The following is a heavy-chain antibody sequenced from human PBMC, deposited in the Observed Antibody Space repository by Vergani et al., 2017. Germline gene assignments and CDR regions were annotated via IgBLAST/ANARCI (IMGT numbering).Heavy chain of an antibody. CDR2: ISWNSGAV. D-gene: IGHD3-22*01. J-gene: IGHJ4*02. V-gene: IGHV3-9*01. CDR1: GITFWKFG. Sequence: EVDLVESGGGLAQPGGSLRLSCEASGITFWKFGMHWVRQGPGKGLEWVSGISWNSGAVDYADSVRGRFTISRDNDKNSLFLEMNSLRFEDTAVYFCAKDNGPGYYDSSGYCDYWGQGTLVTVSS. CDR3: AKDNGPGYYDSSGYCDY.